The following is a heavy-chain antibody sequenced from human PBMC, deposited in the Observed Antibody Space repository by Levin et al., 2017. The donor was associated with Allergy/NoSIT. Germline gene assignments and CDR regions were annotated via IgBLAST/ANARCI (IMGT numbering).Heavy chain of an antibody. V-gene: IGHV1-8*01. Sequence: GESLKISCKASGYTFTSYDINWVRQATGQGLEWMGWMNPNSGNTGYAQKFQGRVTMTRNTSISTAYMELSSLRSEDTAVYYCAKNIVATMGGYYYYYYMDVWGKGTTVTVSS. CDR3: AKNIVATMGGYYYYYYMDV. D-gene: IGHD5-12*01. J-gene: IGHJ6*03. CDR2: MNPNSGNT. CDR1: GYTFTSYD.